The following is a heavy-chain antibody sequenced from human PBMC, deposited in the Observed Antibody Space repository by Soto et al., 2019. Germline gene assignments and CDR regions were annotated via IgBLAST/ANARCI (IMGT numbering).Heavy chain of an antibody. D-gene: IGHD3-22*01. V-gene: IGHV3-23*01. CDR1: GITISNYP. CDR2: ISGSGDRT. Sequence: EVQLLESGGGLVQPGGSLRLSCAASGITISNYPMSWVRQAPGKGLDWVSGISGSGDRTYYADSAKGRFTISKDISKTSLSLQRDNLGVEDTAVYFCVKDDGGYPSTAPHWGQGTLVTVSS. CDR3: VKDDGGYPSTAPH. J-gene: IGHJ1*01.